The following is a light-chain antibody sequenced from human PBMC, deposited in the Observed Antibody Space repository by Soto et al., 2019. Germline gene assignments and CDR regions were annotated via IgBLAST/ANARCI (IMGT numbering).Light chain of an antibody. CDR3: QQSYSPLIT. V-gene: IGKV1-39*01. J-gene: IGKJ5*01. Sequence: DIQMTQSPSSLSASVGDRVIITCRTSQSISTYLNWYQQNPGKAPKLLIYAASSLQTGVPSRFSGSGSGTDFTLTISSLQPEDFATYYCQQSYSPLITFGLGTRLEIK. CDR1: QSISTY. CDR2: AAS.